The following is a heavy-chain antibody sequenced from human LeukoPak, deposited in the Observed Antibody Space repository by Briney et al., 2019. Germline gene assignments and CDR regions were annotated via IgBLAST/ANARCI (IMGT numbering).Heavy chain of an antibody. D-gene: IGHD3-22*01. CDR2: INHSGST. CDR3: ARASETYYYDSSGRGYFDL. J-gene: IGHJ2*01. Sequence: SETLSLTCAVYGGSFSGYYWSWIRQPPGKGLEWIGEINHSGSTNYNPSLKSRVTISVDTSKNQFSLKLSSVTAAGTAVYYCARASETYYYDSSGRGYFDLWGRGTLVTVSS. V-gene: IGHV4-34*01. CDR1: GGSFSGYY.